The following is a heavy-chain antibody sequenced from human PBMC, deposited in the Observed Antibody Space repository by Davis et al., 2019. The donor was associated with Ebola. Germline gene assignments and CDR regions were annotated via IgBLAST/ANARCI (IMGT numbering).Heavy chain of an antibody. Sequence: GESLKISCAASGFTFNNYWMSWVRPAPGKGLEWVANLKQDGSEIDSADSVKGRFMISRDNAKNSLYLQINSLRAEDTAIYYCARIGYSSSSFDYWGQGTLVTVSS. CDR2: LKQDGSEI. D-gene: IGHD6-6*01. J-gene: IGHJ4*02. V-gene: IGHV3-7*01. CDR1: GFTFNNYW. CDR3: ARIGYSSSSFDY.